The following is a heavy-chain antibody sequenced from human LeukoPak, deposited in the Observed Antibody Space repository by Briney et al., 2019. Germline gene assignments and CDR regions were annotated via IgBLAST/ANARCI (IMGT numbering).Heavy chain of an antibody. CDR3: ARETGELPYYSDY. V-gene: IGHV4-4*02. J-gene: IGHJ4*02. D-gene: IGHD3-10*01. Sequence: SGTLSLTCAVSGGSISSSNWWSWVRQPPGKGLEWIGEIYHSGSTNYNPSLKSRVTISVDTSKNQFSLKLSSVTAADTAVYHCARETGELPYYSDYWGQGTLVTVSS. CDR1: GGSISSSNW. CDR2: IYHSGST.